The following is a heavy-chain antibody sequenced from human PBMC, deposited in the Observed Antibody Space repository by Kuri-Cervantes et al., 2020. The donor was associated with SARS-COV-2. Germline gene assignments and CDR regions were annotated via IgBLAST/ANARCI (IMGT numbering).Heavy chain of an antibody. CDR1: GYTHTELS. Sequence: ASVKVSCKVSGYTHTELSMHWVRQAPGKGLEWMGGFDPEDGETIYAQKFQGRVTMTEDTSTDTAYMELSSLRSEDTAVYYCATLRGYCSSTSCPDYWGQGTLVTVSS. CDR2: FDPEDGET. D-gene: IGHD2-2*01. V-gene: IGHV1-24*01. CDR3: ATLRGYCSSTSCPDY. J-gene: IGHJ4*02.